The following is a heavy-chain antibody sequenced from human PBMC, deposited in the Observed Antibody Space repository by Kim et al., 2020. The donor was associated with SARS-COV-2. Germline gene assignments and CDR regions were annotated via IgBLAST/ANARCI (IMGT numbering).Heavy chain of an antibody. D-gene: IGHD1-1*01. J-gene: IGHJ5*02. V-gene: IGHV1-69*04. CDR1: GGTFSSYA. CDR2: IIPILGIA. CDR3: ARTTGTDRTGLDP. Sequence: SVKVSCKASGGTFSSYAISWVRQAPGQGLEWMGRIIPILGIANYAQKFQGRVTITADKSTSTAYMELSSLRSEDTAVYYCARTTGTDRTGLDPWGQGTLVTVSS.